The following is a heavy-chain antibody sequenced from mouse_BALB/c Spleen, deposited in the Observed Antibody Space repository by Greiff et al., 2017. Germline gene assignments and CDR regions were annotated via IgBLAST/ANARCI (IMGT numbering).Heavy chain of an antibody. CDR1: GFTFSSYG. V-gene: IGHV5-6-3*01. CDR2: INSNGGST. D-gene: IGHD2-4*01. Sequence: EVKLVESGGGLVQPGGSLKLSCAASGFTFSSYGMSWVRQTPDKRLELVATINSNGGSTYYPDSVKGRFTISRDNAKNTLYLQMSSLKSEDTAMYYCAREDYDYDLYFDYWGQGTTLTVSS. CDR3: AREDYDYDLYFDY. J-gene: IGHJ2*01.